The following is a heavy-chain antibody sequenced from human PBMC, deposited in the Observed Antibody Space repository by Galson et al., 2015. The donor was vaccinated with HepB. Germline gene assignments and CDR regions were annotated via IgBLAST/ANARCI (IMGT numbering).Heavy chain of an antibody. V-gene: IGHV1-18*01. D-gene: IGHD6-19*01. J-gene: IGHJ4*02. CDR1: GYTFSSFS. CDR2: ISPYKRDT. CDR3: ARGVAVSESYFFDY. Sequence: SVKVSCKASGYTFSSFSITWVRQAPGQGLEWMGWISPYKRDTDYAQKFQGRVTMTTDTSTSTAYMELRSLRSDDTAVYYCARGVAVSESYFFDYWGQGTLVTVS.